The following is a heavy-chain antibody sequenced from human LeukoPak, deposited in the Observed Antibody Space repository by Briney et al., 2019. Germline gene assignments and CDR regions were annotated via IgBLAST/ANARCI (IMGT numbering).Heavy chain of an antibody. Sequence: SETLSLTCTVSGGSISSGGYYWSWIRQPPGKGLEWIGYIYHSGSTYYNPSLKSRVTISVDTSKNQFSLKLSSVTAADTAVYYCARGAGRFLTDNAFDIWGQGTMVTVSS. D-gene: IGHD3-3*01. CDR1: GGSISSGGYY. J-gene: IGHJ3*02. V-gene: IGHV4-30-2*01. CDR2: IYHSGST. CDR3: ARGAGRFLTDNAFDI.